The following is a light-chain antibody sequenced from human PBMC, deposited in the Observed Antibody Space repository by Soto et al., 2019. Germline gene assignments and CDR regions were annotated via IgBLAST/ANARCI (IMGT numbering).Light chain of an antibody. V-gene: IGLV1-51*01. Sequence: QSVLTQPPSVSGAPGQRVIISCTGSSSNIGAGYDVNWYQQFPGTAPKLLIYDNNKRSSGIPDRFSASKSGTSATLGISGLQPGDEADYYCGTWDSKLSVGVFGGGTKVTVL. J-gene: IGLJ2*01. CDR1: SSNIGAGYD. CDR3: GTWDSKLSVGV. CDR2: DNN.